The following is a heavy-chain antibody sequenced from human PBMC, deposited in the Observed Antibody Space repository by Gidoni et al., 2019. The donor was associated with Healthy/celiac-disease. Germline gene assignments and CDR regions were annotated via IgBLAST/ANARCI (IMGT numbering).Heavy chain of an antibody. V-gene: IGHV3-9*01. CDR2: ISWNSGRI. J-gene: IGHJ6*03. Sequence: EVHLVESGGGLVQPGRSLRLSCAASGFTFDDYAMHWVRQAPGKGLEWVSGISWNSGRIGYADSVKGRFTISRDNAKNSLYLQMNSLRAEDTALYYCAKDLNWDYYYYMDVWGKGTTVTVSS. CDR1: GFTFDDYA. D-gene: IGHD7-27*01. CDR3: AKDLNWDYYYYMDV.